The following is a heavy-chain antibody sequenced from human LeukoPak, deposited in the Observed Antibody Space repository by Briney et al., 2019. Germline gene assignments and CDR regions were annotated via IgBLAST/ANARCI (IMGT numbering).Heavy chain of an antibody. D-gene: IGHD6-13*01. J-gene: IGHJ4*02. CDR3: ARGVYIAAAQYAY. CDR1: GGSISSYY. Sequence: KPSETLSLTCTVSGGSISSYYWSWIRQPPGKGLEWIGYIYYSGTTNYNPSLKSRVTISVDTSNNQFSLKLSSVTAADTAVYYCARGVYIAAAQYAYWGQGALVTVSS. V-gene: IGHV4-59*01. CDR2: IYYSGTT.